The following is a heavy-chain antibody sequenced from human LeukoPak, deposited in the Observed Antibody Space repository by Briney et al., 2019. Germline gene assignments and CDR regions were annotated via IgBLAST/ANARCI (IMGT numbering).Heavy chain of an antibody. J-gene: IGHJ3*01. Sequence: GGSLRLSCAASGFIVSSNYMSWVRQAPGKGLEWVSIIYSGGSTYYADSVKGRFTISRDNSKNTLYLQMNSLRAEDTAVYYCARHLSGDDFWGQGTMVTVSS. D-gene: IGHD4-17*01. CDR2: IYSGGST. CDR3: ARHLSGDDF. V-gene: IGHV3-53*01. CDR1: GFIVSSNY.